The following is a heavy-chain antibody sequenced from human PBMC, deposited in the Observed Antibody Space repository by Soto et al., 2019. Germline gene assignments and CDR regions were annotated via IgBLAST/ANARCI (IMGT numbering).Heavy chain of an antibody. Sequence: ASVKVSCKASGYTFTSYYMHWVRQAPGQGLEWMGIINLSGGSTSYAQKFQGRVTMTRDTSTSTVYMELSSLRSEDTAVYYCARDLSDYYGSWSYYEHYYYYGMDGRGQGTTVTGSS. CDR2: INLSGGST. J-gene: IGHJ6*02. CDR3: ARDLSDYYGSWSYYEHYYYYGMDG. CDR1: GYTFTSYY. V-gene: IGHV1-46*01. D-gene: IGHD3-10*01.